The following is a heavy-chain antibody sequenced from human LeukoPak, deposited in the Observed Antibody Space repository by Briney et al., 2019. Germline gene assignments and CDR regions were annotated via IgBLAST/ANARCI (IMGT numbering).Heavy chain of an antibody. J-gene: IGHJ4*02. V-gene: IGHV3-66*01. Sequence: GGSLRLSCAASGFTVSSNYMSWVRQAPGKGLEWVSVIYSGGSTYYADSVKGRFTISRDNSENTLYLQMSGLRAEDTAIYYCAKGTGDTAYYFDFWGQGVLVTVSS. CDR3: AKGTGDTAYYFDF. CDR2: IYSGGST. CDR1: GFTVSSNY. D-gene: IGHD7-27*01.